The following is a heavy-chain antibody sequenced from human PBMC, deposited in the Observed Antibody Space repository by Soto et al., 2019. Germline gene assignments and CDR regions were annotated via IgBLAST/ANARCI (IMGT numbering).Heavy chain of an antibody. V-gene: IGHV3-23*01. Sequence: GGSLRLSCAASEFTFSNYAMSWVRQAPGKGLEWVSSISDSGGSTYYADSVKGRFTISRDNSKNTLYLQMNSLRAEDTAVYYCANLGAFYDSSGENDYWGQGTLVTVSS. CDR2: ISDSGGST. D-gene: IGHD3-22*01. CDR1: EFTFSNYA. J-gene: IGHJ4*02. CDR3: ANLGAFYDSSGENDY.